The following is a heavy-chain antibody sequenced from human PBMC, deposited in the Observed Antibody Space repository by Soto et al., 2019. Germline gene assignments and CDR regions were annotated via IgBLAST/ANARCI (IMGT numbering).Heavy chain of an antibody. Sequence: EVQLVESGGGLVQPGGSLRLSCAASGFTFNSYWMHLVRQAPGKGLVWVSRINSDGSSTSYSDSVKGRFTISRDNAKNTLYLLMNSLRAEDTAVYYWARHVAGNRDYWGQGTLVTVSS. CDR1: GFTFNSYW. V-gene: IGHV3-74*01. CDR3: ARHVAGNRDY. J-gene: IGHJ4*02. CDR2: INSDGSST. D-gene: IGHD2-15*01.